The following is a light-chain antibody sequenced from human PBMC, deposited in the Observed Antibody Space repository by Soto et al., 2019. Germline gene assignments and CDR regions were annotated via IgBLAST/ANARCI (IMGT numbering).Light chain of an antibody. CDR1: SSDVGGYNS. CDR3: CSYVGSYSYG. V-gene: IGLV2-11*01. Sequence: QSALTQPRSVSGSPGQSVTVSCIGTSSDVGGYNSVSWYQEHPGKAPKLMIYDVIKRPSGVPDRFSGSKSGNTASLTISGLLAEDEADYYCCSYVGSYSYGFGTGTKVTV. CDR2: DVI. J-gene: IGLJ1*01.